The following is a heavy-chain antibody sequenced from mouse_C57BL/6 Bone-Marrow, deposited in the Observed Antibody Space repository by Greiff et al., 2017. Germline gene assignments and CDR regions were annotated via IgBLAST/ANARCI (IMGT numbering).Heavy chain of an antibody. D-gene: IGHD2-14*01. Sequence: VHLVESGAELVKPGASVKMSCKASGYTFTTYPIEWMKQNHGKSLEWIGNFHPYNDDTKYNEKFKGKATLTVEKSSSTVYLELSRLTSDDSAVYYCARRAYDGFYAMDYWGQGTSVTVSS. J-gene: IGHJ4*01. CDR3: ARRAYDGFYAMDY. CDR2: FHPYNDDT. V-gene: IGHV1-47*01. CDR1: GYTFTTYP.